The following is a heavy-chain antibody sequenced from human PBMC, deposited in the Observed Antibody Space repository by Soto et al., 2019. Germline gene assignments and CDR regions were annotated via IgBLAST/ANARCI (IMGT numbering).Heavy chain of an antibody. CDR2: ISPILGIT. CDR1: GGTLSNYN. J-gene: IGHJ6*02. Sequence: GASVKVSCKASGGTLSNYNFNWVRQAPGQGLEWMGRISPILGITDYAQRFQGRVTITADKSTSIAYMEVRSLRSDDTAVYYCARGGYYDSSGSRNYHYYGMNVWGQGTTVTVSS. V-gene: IGHV1-69*02. D-gene: IGHD3-22*01. CDR3: ARGGYYDSSGSRNYHYYGMNV.